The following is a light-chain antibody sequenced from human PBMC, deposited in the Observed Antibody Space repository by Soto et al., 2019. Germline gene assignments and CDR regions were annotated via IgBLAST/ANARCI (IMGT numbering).Light chain of an antibody. Sequence: DVVMTQSPLSLPVTLGQPASISCRSNQSLVHSDGIAYFSWFQQRPGRSPRRLIYKVSNRDSGVPARFSGSGSGTDFALKISRVEAEDVGVYYCMQGTHWPITFGQGTKVDTK. CDR1: QSLVHSDGIAY. CDR2: KVS. CDR3: MQGTHWPIT. J-gene: IGKJ1*01. V-gene: IGKV2-30*02.